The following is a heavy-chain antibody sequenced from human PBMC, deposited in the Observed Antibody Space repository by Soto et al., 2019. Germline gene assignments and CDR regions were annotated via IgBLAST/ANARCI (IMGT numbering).Heavy chain of an antibody. CDR3: ARDTGPSYNYYGMDV. Sequence: KSSETLSLTCTVSGGSISSGGYYWTWIRQQKGLEWIGYIFDSGSTYYNPSLKSRITISVDTSKNQFSLKLSSVTAADTAVYYCARDTGPSYNYYGMDVWGQGTTVTVSS. J-gene: IGHJ6*02. D-gene: IGHD3-10*01. V-gene: IGHV4-31*03. CDR2: IFDSGST. CDR1: GGSISSGGYY.